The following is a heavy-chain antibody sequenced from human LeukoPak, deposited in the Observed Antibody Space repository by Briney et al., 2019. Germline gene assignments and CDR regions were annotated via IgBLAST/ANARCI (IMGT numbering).Heavy chain of an antibody. J-gene: IGHJ4*02. V-gene: IGHV3-23*05. D-gene: IGHD7-27*01. Sequence: GGSLRLSCAASGFTFSSYAMSWVRQAPGKGLEWVSTLYSSGNTYYADSVKRRFTVSRDNSKDTLFLEMSSLRAEDTAVYFCARGWGSFENWGQGTLVAVSS. CDR2: LYSSGNT. CDR1: GFTFSSYA. CDR3: ARGWGSFEN.